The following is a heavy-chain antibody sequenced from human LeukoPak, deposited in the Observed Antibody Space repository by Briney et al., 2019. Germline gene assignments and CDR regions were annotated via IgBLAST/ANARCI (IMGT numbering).Heavy chain of an antibody. D-gene: IGHD2-2*01. CDR1: GGSISSSSYY. V-gene: IGHV4-39*01. Sequence: SETLSLTCTVSGGSISSSSYYWGWIRQPPGKGLEWIGSIYYSGSTYYNPSLKSRVTISVDTSKNQFSLKLSSVTAADTAVYYCARRRYQQLEDYWGQGTLVTVSS. J-gene: IGHJ4*02. CDR2: IYYSGST. CDR3: ARRRYQQLEDY.